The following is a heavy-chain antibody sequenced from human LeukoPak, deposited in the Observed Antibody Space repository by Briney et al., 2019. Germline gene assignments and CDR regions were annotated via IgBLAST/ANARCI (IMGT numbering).Heavy chain of an antibody. D-gene: IGHD2/OR15-2a*01. CDR3: ARDAFRGRWFDP. Sequence: GGTLRLSCAASRYTLSNYGMSWVRQAPGKGLEWVSAISVSGGSTYYADSVKGRFTISRDNSKNTLYLQMNSLRAEDTAVYYCARDAFRGRWFDPWGQGTLVTVSS. V-gene: IGHV3-23*01. J-gene: IGHJ5*02. CDR1: RYTLSNYG. CDR2: ISVSGGST.